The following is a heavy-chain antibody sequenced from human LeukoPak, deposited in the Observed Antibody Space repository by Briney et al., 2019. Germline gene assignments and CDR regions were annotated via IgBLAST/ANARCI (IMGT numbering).Heavy chain of an antibody. CDR1: GFTFSSYG. Sequence: GGSLRLSCAASGFTFSSYGMHWVRQAPGKGLEWVAVISYDGSNKYYADSVKGRFTISRDNSKNTLYLQMNSLRAKDTAVYYCAKDALLWFGELLKGYYFDYWGQGTLVTVSS. CDR3: AKDALLWFGELLKGYYFDY. D-gene: IGHD3-10*01. J-gene: IGHJ4*02. V-gene: IGHV3-30*18. CDR2: ISYDGSNK.